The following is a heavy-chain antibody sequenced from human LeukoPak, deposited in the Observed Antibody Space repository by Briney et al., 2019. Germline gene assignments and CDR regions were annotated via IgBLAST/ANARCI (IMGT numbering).Heavy chain of an antibody. D-gene: IGHD3-9*01. J-gene: IGHJ3*02. CDR3: ASSPTYYYILTGYYLDAFDI. CDR2: IYHSGST. CDR1: GGSISSGGYS. Sequence: SQTLSLTCAVSGGSISSGGYSWSWIRQPPGKGLEWIGYIYHSGSTYYNPSLKRRVTILVDSSKNQFSLEVSSVAAADTAVYFCASSPTYYYILTGYYLDAFDIWGQGTMVTVSS. V-gene: IGHV4-30-2*01.